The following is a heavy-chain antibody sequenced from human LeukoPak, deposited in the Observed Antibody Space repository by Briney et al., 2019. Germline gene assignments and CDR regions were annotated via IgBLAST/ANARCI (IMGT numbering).Heavy chain of an antibody. CDR1: GFTFSSYG. V-gene: IGHV3-30*18. CDR2: ISYDGSNK. D-gene: IGHD3-22*01. Sequence: GGSLRLSCAASGFTFSSYGMHWVRQAPGKGLEWVAAISYDGSNKYYADSVKGRFTISRDNSKNTLYLQMNSLRAEDTAVYYCAKDLETYYYDSSVLDYWGQGTLVTVSS. J-gene: IGHJ4*02. CDR3: AKDLETYYYDSSVLDY.